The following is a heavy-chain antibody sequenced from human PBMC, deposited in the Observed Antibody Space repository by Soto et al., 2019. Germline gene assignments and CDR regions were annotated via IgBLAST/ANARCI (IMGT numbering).Heavy chain of an antibody. CDR1: GFTFSSYA. CDR2: ISYDGSNK. D-gene: IGHD6-19*01. CDR3: ASTYSSELDY. Sequence: ESGGGVVQPGRSLRLSCAASGFTFSSYAMHWVRQAPGKGLEWVAVISYDGSNKYYADSVKGRFTISRDNSKNTLYLQMNSLRAEDTAVYYCASTYSSELDYWGQGTLVTVSS. J-gene: IGHJ4*02. V-gene: IGHV3-30-3*01.